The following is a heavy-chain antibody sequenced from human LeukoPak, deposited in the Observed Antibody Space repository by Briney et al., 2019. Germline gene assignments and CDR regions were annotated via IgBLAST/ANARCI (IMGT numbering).Heavy chain of an antibody. Sequence: PSETLSLTCTVSGGSISSGDYYWSWIRQPPGKGLEWIGYIYYSGSTYYNPSLKSRVTISVDASKNQFSLKLSSVTAADTAVYYCARVYDYVWGAGRNWFDPWGQGTLVTVSS. CDR1: GGSISSGDYY. CDR2: IYYSGST. J-gene: IGHJ5*02. CDR3: ARVYDYVWGAGRNWFDP. D-gene: IGHD3-16*01. V-gene: IGHV4-30-4*02.